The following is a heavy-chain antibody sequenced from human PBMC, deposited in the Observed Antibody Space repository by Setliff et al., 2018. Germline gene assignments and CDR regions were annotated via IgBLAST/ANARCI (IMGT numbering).Heavy chain of an antibody. V-gene: IGHV3-48*01. CDR1: GFTFNTYL. CDR3: VRDDVRGYYMDV. CDR2: IRDTGTTV. D-gene: IGHD3-10*02. J-gene: IGHJ6*03. Sequence: PGGSLRLSCAASGFTFNTYLMNWVRQAPGKGLEWVSHIRDTGTTVHYADSVKGRSTISRDNAKNSLYLQMNSLRAEDTAVYYCVRDDVRGYYMDVWGKGTTVTVSS.